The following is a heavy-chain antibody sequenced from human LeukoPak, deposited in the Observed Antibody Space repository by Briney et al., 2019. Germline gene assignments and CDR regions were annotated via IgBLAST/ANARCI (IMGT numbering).Heavy chain of an antibody. V-gene: IGHV4-4*07. CDR1: GGSISSYY. CDR3: ARDAGPIVVVPAAIGGSRWFDP. J-gene: IGHJ5*02. CDR2: IYTSGST. Sequence: PSETLSLTCTVSGGSISSYYWSWIRQPAGKGLEWIGRIYTSGSTNYNPSLKSRVTMSVDPSKNQFSLKLSSVTAADTAVYYCARDAGPIVVVPAAIGGSRWFDPWGQGTLVTVSS. D-gene: IGHD2-2*01.